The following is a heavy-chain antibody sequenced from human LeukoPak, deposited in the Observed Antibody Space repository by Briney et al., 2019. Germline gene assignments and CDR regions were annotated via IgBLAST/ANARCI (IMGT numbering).Heavy chain of an antibody. D-gene: IGHD2-2*01. CDR3: ARDREYQLLYYYYYMDV. CDR1: GFTFSSYG. Sequence: TGGSLRLSCAASGFTFSSYGMHWVRQAPGKGLEWVAVIWYDGSNKYYADSVKGRFTISRDNSKNTLYLQMNSLRAEDTAVYYCARDREYQLLYYYYYMDVWGKGTTVTVSS. J-gene: IGHJ6*03. CDR2: IWYDGSNK. V-gene: IGHV3-33*01.